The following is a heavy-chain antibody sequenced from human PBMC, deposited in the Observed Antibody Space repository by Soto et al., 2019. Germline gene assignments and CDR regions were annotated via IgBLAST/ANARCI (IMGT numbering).Heavy chain of an antibody. Sequence: PGGSLRLSCAASGFTFSSYWMHWVRQAPGKGLVWVSRINSDGSSTSYADSVKGRFTISRDNAKNTLYLQMNSLRAEDTAVYYCARPGIAAGHYGMDVWGQGTTVTVSS. CDR1: GFTFSSYW. CDR3: ARPGIAAGHYGMDV. J-gene: IGHJ6*02. D-gene: IGHD6-13*01. V-gene: IGHV3-74*01. CDR2: INSDGSST.